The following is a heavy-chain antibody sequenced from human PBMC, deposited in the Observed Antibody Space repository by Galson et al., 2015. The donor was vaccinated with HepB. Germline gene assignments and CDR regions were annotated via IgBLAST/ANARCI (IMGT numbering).Heavy chain of an antibody. CDR2: IRYDGSNK. D-gene: IGHD2-15*01. CDR1: GFTFSIYG. CDR3: AGGEGTSWYFDL. J-gene: IGHJ2*01. V-gene: IGHV3-30*02. Sequence: SLRLSCAASGFTFSIYGMHWVRQAPGKGLEWVAFIRYDGSNKYYADSVKGRFTISRDNSKNTLYLQMNSLRAEDTAVYYCAGGEGTSWYFDLWGRGTLVTVSS.